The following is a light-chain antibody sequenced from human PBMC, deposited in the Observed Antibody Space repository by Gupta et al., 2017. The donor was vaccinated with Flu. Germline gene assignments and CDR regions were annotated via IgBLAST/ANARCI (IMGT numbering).Light chain of an antibody. CDR1: SLRSDY. Sequence: GQTVRITCQGDSLRSDYASWYQQKPGQAPVLVIYGKNNRPSGIPDRFSGSSSGNTASWTITGAQAEDEADYYCNSRDSSGNHVVFGGGTKLTVL. V-gene: IGLV3-19*01. CDR3: NSRDSSGNHVV. J-gene: IGLJ2*01. CDR2: GKN.